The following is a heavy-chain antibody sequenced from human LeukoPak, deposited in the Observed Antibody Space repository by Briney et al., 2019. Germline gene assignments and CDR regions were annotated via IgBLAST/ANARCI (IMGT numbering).Heavy chain of an antibody. V-gene: IGHV3-33*01. CDR1: GFTFSTYG. D-gene: IGHD7-27*01. Sequence: GGSLRLSCAASGFTFSTYGMHWVRQAPGKGLEWVAVIWYDGSNKYYADSVKGRFAISRDNSKNTLYLQMNSLIAEDTAVYYCARAGEGDYYYWGQGTLVTVSS. CDR3: ARAGEGDYYY. CDR2: IWYDGSNK. J-gene: IGHJ4*02.